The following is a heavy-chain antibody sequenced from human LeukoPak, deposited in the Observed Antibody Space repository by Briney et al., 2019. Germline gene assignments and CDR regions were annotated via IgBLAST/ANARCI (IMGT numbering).Heavy chain of an antibody. J-gene: IGHJ4*02. Sequence: GGSLRLSYAASGFTVSSNYMSWVRQAPGKGLEWVSRINSDGRSTNYADSVKGRFTISRDNAKNTLYLQMNSLRAEDTAVYYCARGADSGYSSDNWGQGTLVSVSS. CDR2: INSDGRST. D-gene: IGHD3-9*01. CDR1: GFTVSSNY. CDR3: ARGADSGYSSDN. V-gene: IGHV3-74*01.